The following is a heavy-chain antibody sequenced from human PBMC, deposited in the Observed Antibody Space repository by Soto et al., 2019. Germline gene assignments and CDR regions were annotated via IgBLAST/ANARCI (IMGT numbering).Heavy chain of an antibody. D-gene: IGHD6-19*01. CDR1: GGTFSSYA. CDR3: ARSRIAVAGRASYYGMDV. Sequence: QVQLVQSGAEVKKPGSSVKVSCKASGGTFSSYAISWVRQAPGQGLEWMGGIIPIFGTANYAQKFQGRVTITADESTSTAYMELSSLRSEDTAVYYCARSRIAVAGRASYYGMDVWGQGTTVTVSS. J-gene: IGHJ6*02. CDR2: IIPIFGTA. V-gene: IGHV1-69*12.